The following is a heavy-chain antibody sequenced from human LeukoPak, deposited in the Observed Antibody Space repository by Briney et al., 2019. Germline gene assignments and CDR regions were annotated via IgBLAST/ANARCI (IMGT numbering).Heavy chain of an antibody. CDR1: GYSFTSYW. V-gene: IGHV5-51*01. CDR2: IYPGDSDT. CDR3: ARRDPYTSSPYTFDY. D-gene: IGHD6-6*01. J-gene: IGHJ4*02. Sequence: GESLKISCKDSGYSFTSYWIGWVRQMPGKGLEWMGIIYPGDSDTRYSPSFQGQVTISADKSISTAYLQWSSLKASDTAMYYCARRDPYTSSPYTFDYWGQGTLVTVSS.